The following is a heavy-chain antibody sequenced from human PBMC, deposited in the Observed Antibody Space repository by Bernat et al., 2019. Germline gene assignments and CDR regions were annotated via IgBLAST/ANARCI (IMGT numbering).Heavy chain of an antibody. V-gene: IGHV3-30-3*01. CDR2: ISYDGGNK. J-gene: IGHJ3*02. CDR1: GFTFSSYS. Sequence: QVQLLESGGGVVQPGRSLRLSCAVSGFTFSSYSIHWVRQAPGEGLEWVAVISYDGGNKYYADSVKGRFTLSRDNSKNTLYMQMNSLTPEDTAVYYWTTVLYRWRIGDDFDIWGQGTMVTVSS. D-gene: IGHD1-1*01. CDR3: TTVLYRWRIGDDFDI.